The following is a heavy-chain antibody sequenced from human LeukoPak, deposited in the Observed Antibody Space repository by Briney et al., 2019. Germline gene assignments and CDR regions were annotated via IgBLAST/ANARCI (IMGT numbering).Heavy chain of an antibody. D-gene: IGHD2-15*01. CDR3: ARGSDIVVVVAASYYFDY. CDR1: GGSFSGYY. CDR2: INHSGST. J-gene: IGHJ4*02. Sequence: SETLSLTCAVYGGSFSGYYWSWIRQPPGKGLEWIGEINHSGSTNYNPSLKSRVTISVDTSKNQFSLKLSSVTAAGTAVYYCARGSDIVVVVAASYYFDYWGQGTLVTVSS. V-gene: IGHV4-34*01.